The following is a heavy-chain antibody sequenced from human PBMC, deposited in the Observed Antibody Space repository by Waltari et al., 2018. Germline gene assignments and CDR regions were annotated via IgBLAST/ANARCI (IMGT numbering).Heavy chain of an antibody. J-gene: IGHJ4*02. CDR1: GGSISSYY. CDR3: ARGRDRGYFDY. V-gene: IGHV4-59*01. CDR2: IYYSGST. D-gene: IGHD3-10*01. Sequence: QVQLQESGPGLVKPSETLSLTCTVSGGSISSYYWSWIRQPPGKGLEWIGYIYYSGSTNYNPSLKSRVTISVDTSKNQFSLKLSSVTAADTAVYYCARGRDRGYFDYWGQGTLVTVSS.